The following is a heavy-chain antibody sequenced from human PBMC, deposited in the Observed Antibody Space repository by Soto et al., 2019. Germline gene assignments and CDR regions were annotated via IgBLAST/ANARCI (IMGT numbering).Heavy chain of an antibody. D-gene: IGHD3-16*01. CDR1: GFTFSSYW. CDR2: IKTDGTAT. Sequence: EVQLVESGGGLVQPGGSLRLSCAASGFTFSSYWMHWVRQDPGKGLVWVSSIKTDGTATQYADSVKGRFTVSRDNAKNKLYLQMNSLRAEDTAVYYCAKDLSWGQCDYWGQGPLVTVSS. J-gene: IGHJ4*02. V-gene: IGHV3-74*03. CDR3: AKDLSWGQCDY.